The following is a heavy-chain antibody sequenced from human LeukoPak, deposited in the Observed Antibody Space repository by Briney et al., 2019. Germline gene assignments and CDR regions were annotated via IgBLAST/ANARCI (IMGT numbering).Heavy chain of an antibody. Sequence: PGGSLRLSCAASGFTVSSNYMSWVCQAPGKGLEWVSVIYSGGSTYYADSVKGRFTISRDNSKNTLYLQMNSLRAEDTAVYYCARHCSSTSCYPLGGQGTLVTVSS. V-gene: IGHV3-66*02. CDR2: IYSGGST. J-gene: IGHJ4*02. D-gene: IGHD2-2*01. CDR3: ARHCSSTSCYPL. CDR1: GFTVSSNY.